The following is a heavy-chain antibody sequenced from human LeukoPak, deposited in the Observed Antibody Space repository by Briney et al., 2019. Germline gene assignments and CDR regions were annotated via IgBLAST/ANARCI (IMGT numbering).Heavy chain of an antibody. CDR2: INAGNGNT. D-gene: IGHD6-13*01. CDR3: ARGKSSPSYYYYGMDV. J-gene: IGHJ6*02. CDR1: GYTFTSYA. V-gene: IGHV1-3*01. Sequence: ASVKVSCKASGYTFTSYAMHWVRQAPGQRLEWMGWINAGNGNTKYSQKFQGRVTMTRDTSTSTVYMELSSLRSEDTAVYYCARGKSSPSYYYYGMDVWGQGTTVTVSS.